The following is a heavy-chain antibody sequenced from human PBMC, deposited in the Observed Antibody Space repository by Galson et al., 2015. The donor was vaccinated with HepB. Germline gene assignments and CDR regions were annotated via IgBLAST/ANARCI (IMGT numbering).Heavy chain of an antibody. CDR1: GGSISSSSYY. J-gene: IGHJ4*02. D-gene: IGHD1-26*01. CDR3: ARVMGGGPAAVDY. V-gene: IGHV4-30-4*07. Sequence: LSLTCTVSGGSISSSSYYWSWIRQPPGKGLEWIGYIYYSGSTYYNPSLKSRVTISVDTSKNQFSLKLSSVTAADTAVYYCARVMGGGPAAVDYWGQGTLVTVSS. CDR2: IYYSGST.